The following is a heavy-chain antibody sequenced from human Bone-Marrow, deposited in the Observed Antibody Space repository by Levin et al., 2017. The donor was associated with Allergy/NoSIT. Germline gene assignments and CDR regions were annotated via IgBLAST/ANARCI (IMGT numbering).Heavy chain of an antibody. CDR2: ISYSGNT. CDR3: ARAAYSSGWYGGYFDL. CDR1: GDSLSRSRYY. J-gene: IGHJ2*01. Sequence: SETLSLTCTVFGDSLSRSRYYWSWIRQPPGKGLEWIGYISYSGNTDYIPSLKSRVTFSVDTSGNQISLKLTSVTPAHTAVYYCARAAYSSGWYGGYFDLWGRGTLVSVSS. D-gene: IGHD6-19*01. V-gene: IGHV4-61*01.